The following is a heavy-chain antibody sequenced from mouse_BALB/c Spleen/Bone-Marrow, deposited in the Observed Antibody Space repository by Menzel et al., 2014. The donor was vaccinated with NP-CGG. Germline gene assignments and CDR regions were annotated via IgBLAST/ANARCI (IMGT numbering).Heavy chain of an antibody. CDR3: ARGGHDFSLDY. CDR2: IDTSDSYI. V-gene: IGHV1-69*01. J-gene: IGHJ4*01. Sequence: QVQLQQSGAEFVMPGASVKMSCKASGYTFTDKWMHWVKQRPGQGLEWIGAIDTSDSYINYNQKFKGKASLTVDASSSTAYMHLSSLTSDDPAVYYCARGGHDFSLDYWGQGTSVIVSS. D-gene: IGHD2-4*01. CDR1: GYTFTDKW.